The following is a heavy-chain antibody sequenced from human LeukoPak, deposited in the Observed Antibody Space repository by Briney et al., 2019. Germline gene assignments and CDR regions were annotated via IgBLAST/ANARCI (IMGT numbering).Heavy chain of an antibody. Sequence: GSLRLSCAASGFTSSDYYMTWIRQPPGKGPEWISYISSSGGTTTYVDSVKGRFTISRDNAKNSLYLQMNSLRADDTAVYHCARSNYYTVDVWGQGTAVTVSS. CDR1: GFTSSDYY. CDR3: ARSNYYTVDV. CDR2: ISSSGGTT. V-gene: IGHV3-11*01. J-gene: IGHJ6*02.